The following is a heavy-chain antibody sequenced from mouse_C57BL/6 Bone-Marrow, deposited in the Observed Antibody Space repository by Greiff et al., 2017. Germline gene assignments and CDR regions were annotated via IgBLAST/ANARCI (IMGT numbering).Heavy chain of an antibody. Sequence: QVQLQQPGAELVKPGASVKMSCKASGYTFTSYWITWVKQRPGQGLEWIGDIYPGSGSTNYNEKFKSKATLTVVTSSSTAYMQLSSLTSEDSAVYYCAPLPPYAMDYWGQGTSVTVSS. J-gene: IGHJ4*01. D-gene: IGHD2-10*01. V-gene: IGHV1-55*01. CDR2: IYPGSGST. CDR3: APLPPYAMDY. CDR1: GYTFTSYW.